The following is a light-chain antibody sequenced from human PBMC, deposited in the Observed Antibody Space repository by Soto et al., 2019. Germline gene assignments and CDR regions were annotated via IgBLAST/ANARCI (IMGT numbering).Light chain of an antibody. V-gene: IGKV4-1*01. Sequence: DIVMTQSPDSLAVSLGERATINCKSSQSVLYSSNNKNYLAWYQQKPGQPPKLLMYWASTRESGFPDRFSGSVSGTDFTLTISSLQAEYVAGDYCQQYYRPWTVGQGTKVEIK. CDR2: WAS. CDR3: QQYYRPWT. J-gene: IGKJ1*01. CDR1: QSVLYSSNNKNY.